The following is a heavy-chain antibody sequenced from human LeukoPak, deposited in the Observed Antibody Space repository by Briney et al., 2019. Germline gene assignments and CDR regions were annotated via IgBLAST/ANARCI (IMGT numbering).Heavy chain of an antibody. CDR3: ARQYCGGDCYLFDY. CDR1: GGSISSYY. CDR2: IYYSGST. J-gene: IGHJ4*02. Sequence: SETLSLTCTVSGGSISSYYWSWIRQPPGKGLEWIGYIYYSGSTSYNPSLKSRVTISVDTSKNQFSLKLSSVTAADTAVYYCARQYCGGDCYLFDYWGQGTLVTVSS. V-gene: IGHV4-59*08. D-gene: IGHD2-21*02.